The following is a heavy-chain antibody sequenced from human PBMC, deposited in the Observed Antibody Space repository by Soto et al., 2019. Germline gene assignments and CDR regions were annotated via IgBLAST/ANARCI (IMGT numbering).Heavy chain of an antibody. Sequence: ASVKVSCKASGYTFTSYGISWVRLAPGQGLEWMGWISAYNGNTNYAQKLQGRVTMTTDTSTSTAYMELRSLRSDDTAVYYCARDGDVGSGWYYFDYWGQGTLVTVSS. D-gene: IGHD6-19*01. CDR3: ARDGDVGSGWYYFDY. V-gene: IGHV1-18*01. J-gene: IGHJ4*02. CDR1: GYTFTSYG. CDR2: ISAYNGNT.